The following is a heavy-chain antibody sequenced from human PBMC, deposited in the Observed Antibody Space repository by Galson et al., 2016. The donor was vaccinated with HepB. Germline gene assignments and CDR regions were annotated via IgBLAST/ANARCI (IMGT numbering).Heavy chain of an antibody. D-gene: IGHD1-26*01. V-gene: IGHV5-51*01. CDR2: IYPGDSDT. J-gene: IGHJ4*02. CDR3: ARRRDTASSARYFDY. Sequence: QSGAEVKKPGESLKISCTGSGYSFTSYWIAWVRQMPGKGLEWMGIIYPGDSDTRYSPSFQGQVTISVDKSISTAYLQWSSLKASDTAMYFCARRRDTASSARYFDYWAQGTLVTVSS. CDR1: GYSFTSYW.